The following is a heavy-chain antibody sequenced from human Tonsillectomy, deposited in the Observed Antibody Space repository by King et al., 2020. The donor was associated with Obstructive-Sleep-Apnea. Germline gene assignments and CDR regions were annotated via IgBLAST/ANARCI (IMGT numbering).Heavy chain of an antibody. CDR2: RSYDGINK. D-gene: IGHD2-2*02. V-gene: IGHV3-30*04. Sequence: VQLVESGGGVVQPGRSLRLSCAASGFSFRTYVMHWVRQAPGKWLEVVAARSYDGINKYYADSVKARFTSSRDNSKNTLYLQMNSLRAEDTAVYYCARGSPILNYFHYWGQGTLVTVSS. CDR3: ARGSPILNYFHY. J-gene: IGHJ4*02. CDR1: GFSFRTYV.